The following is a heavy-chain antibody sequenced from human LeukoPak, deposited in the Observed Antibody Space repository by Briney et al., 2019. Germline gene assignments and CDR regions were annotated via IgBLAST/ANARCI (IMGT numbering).Heavy chain of an antibody. CDR3: ASFGLGGY. D-gene: IGHD2-15*01. V-gene: IGHV3-30-3*01. J-gene: IGHJ4*02. Sequence: GGSLRLSCAASGFTFSSYAMHWVRQAPGKGLEWVAVISYDGSNKYYADSVKGRFTISRDNAKNSLYLQMNSLRAEDTAVYYCASFGLGGYWGQGTLVTVSS. CDR1: GFTFSSYA. CDR2: ISYDGSNK.